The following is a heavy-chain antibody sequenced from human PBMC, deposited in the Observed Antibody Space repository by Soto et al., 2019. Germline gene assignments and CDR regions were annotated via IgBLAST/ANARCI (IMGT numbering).Heavy chain of an antibody. V-gene: IGHV3-30*18. CDR2: ISYDGSNT. CDR3: AKGAGDRLSLGMDV. D-gene: IGHD1-26*01. J-gene: IGHJ6*02. CDR1: GFSISDYG. Sequence: ESGGGVVQPGWSLRLSCAASGFSISDYGMEWVRQAPGKGLEWVALISYDGSNTYYADSVKGRFTISRDNSKDTLFLQMTGLRREDTAVYYCAKGAGDRLSLGMDVWDQGTTVTVSS.